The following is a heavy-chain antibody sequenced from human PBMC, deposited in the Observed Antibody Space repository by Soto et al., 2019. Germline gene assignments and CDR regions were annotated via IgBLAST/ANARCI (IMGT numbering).Heavy chain of an antibody. Sequence: GGSLRLSCAASGFTFTTYAMSWVRQAPGKGLEWVSAISGSGDYTYYADSVKGRFTISRDNSINTLFLRMSSLRIEDTAVYYCDHPRGYGVFDAYDIWGQGTMVTVSS. V-gene: IGHV3-23*01. CDR3: DHPRGYGVFDAYDI. J-gene: IGHJ3*02. D-gene: IGHD4-17*01. CDR2: ISGSGDYT. CDR1: GFTFTTYA.